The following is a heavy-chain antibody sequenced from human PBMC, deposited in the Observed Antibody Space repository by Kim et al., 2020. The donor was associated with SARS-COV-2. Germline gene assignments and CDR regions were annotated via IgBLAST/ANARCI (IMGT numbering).Heavy chain of an antibody. CDR2: INHSGST. CDR3: ARAFGEEHSGQFDY. J-gene: IGHJ4*02. Sequence: SETLSLTCAVYGGSFSGYYWSWIRQPPGKGLEWIGEINHSGSTNYNPSLKSRVTISVDTSKNQFSLKLSSVTAADTAVYYCARAFGEEHSGQFDYWGQGTLVTVSS. CDR1: GGSFSGYY. V-gene: IGHV4-34*01. D-gene: IGHD3-10*01.